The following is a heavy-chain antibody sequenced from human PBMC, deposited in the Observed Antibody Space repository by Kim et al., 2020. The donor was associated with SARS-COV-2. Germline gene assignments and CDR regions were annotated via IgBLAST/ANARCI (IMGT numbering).Heavy chain of an antibody. V-gene: IGHV3-15*01. Sequence: GGSLRLSCAASGFTFSNAWMSWVRQAPGKGLEWVGRIKSKTDGGTTDYAAPVKGRFTISRDDSKNTLYLQMNSLKTEDTAVYYCTTDLVILRATAFGEFIQTDYWGQGTLVTVSS. CDR2: IKSKTDGGTT. CDR1: GFTFSNAW. CDR3: TTDLVILRATAFGEFIQTDY. J-gene: IGHJ4*02. D-gene: IGHD3-10*01.